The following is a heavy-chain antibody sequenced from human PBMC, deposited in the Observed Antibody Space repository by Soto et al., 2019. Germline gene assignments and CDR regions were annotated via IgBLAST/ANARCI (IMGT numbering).Heavy chain of an antibody. Sequence: GGSLRLSCAASGFTFSNYWMSWVRQAPGQGLEWVANINQGGSETYYVDSVKGRFTISRDNAKNSLYLQMNSLRAEDTAVYYCAKDRGAYDYWGQGTLVTVSS. CDR1: GFTFSNYW. CDR2: INQGGSET. J-gene: IGHJ4*02. V-gene: IGHV3-7*01. CDR3: AKDRGAYDY.